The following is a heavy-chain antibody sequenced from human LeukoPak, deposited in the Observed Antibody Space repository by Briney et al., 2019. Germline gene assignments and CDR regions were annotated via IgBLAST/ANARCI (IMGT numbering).Heavy chain of an antibody. J-gene: IGHJ4*02. D-gene: IGHD5-24*01. CDR3: ARDQRWLQFQGLFDY. Sequence: ASVKVSCKASGGTFSSYAISWVRQAPGQGLEWMGGIIPIFGTAKYAQKFQGRVTITADESTSTAYMELSSLRSEDTAVYYCARDQRWLQFQGLFDYWGQGTLVTVSS. V-gene: IGHV1-69*13. CDR2: IIPIFGTA. CDR1: GGTFSSYA.